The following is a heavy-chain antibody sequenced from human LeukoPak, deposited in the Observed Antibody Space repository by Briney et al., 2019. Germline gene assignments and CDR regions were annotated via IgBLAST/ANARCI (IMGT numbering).Heavy chain of an antibody. CDR2: IYSSGTT. CDR1: GGSITNSY. Sequence: SETLSLTCTVSGGSITNSYWSWLRQPGGKGLEWIGRIYSSGTTNYNPSLTGRVSISIDTSKNQFSLKLNSVTAADTAVYYCARGSSGWYSIDYWGQGALVTVSS. D-gene: IGHD6-19*01. V-gene: IGHV4-4*07. J-gene: IGHJ4*01. CDR3: ARGSSGWYSIDY.